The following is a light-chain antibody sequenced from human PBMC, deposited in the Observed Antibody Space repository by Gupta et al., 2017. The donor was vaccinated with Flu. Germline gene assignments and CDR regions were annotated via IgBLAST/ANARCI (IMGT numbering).Light chain of an antibody. CDR2: DVT. CDR3: CSYITTRRWV. Sequence: VSWYQRHPGKAPKLMIYDVTDRPSGVSNRFSGSKSGNPASLTISGLQAEDEATYYCCSYITTRRWVFGGGTNVTVL. V-gene: IGLV2-14*04. J-gene: IGLJ3*02.